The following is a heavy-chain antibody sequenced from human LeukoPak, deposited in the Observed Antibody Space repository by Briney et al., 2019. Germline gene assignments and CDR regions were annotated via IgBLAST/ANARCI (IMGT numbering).Heavy chain of an antibody. CDR2: LIPIFGTA. D-gene: IGHD3-9*01. Sequence: ASVKVSCKASGGTFSSYAISWVRQAPGQGREWMGRLIPIFGTANYAQKFQGRVTITTDESTSTAYMELSSLRSEDTAVYYCAREGGSRYFDFDWFDPWGQGTLVTVSS. CDR3: AREGGSRYFDFDWFDP. CDR1: GGTFSSYA. J-gene: IGHJ5*02. V-gene: IGHV1-69*05.